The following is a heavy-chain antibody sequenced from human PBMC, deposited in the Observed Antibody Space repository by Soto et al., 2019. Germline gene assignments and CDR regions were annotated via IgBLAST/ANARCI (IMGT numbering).Heavy chain of an antibody. Sequence: PGGSLRLSCAASGFTFSTHAMSWVRQAPGKGLEWVSGISGSGGNTYYADSVKGRFTISRDNSKNTLYLQMSSLRAEDTAIYYCASRIVVVISSDFDYWGQGTLVTVSS. D-gene: IGHD3-22*01. CDR1: GFTFSTHA. CDR3: ASRIVVVISSDFDY. V-gene: IGHV3-23*01. CDR2: ISGSGGNT. J-gene: IGHJ4*02.